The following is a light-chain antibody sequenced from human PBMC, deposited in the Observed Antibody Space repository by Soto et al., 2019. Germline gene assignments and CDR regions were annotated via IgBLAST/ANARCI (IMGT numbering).Light chain of an antibody. CDR1: RSVLYSSNNKNY. Sequence: DFVMTQSPDSLAVSLGERATINCKSSRSVLYSSNNKNYLAWYQQKPGQPPKLLISWASTRESGGPDRFSGSGSGKDFHLNIRSLQPEDVGVYYCEKQFSTPYTFGQGTKLEIK. V-gene: IGKV4-1*01. CDR3: EKQFSTPYT. J-gene: IGKJ2*01. CDR2: WAS.